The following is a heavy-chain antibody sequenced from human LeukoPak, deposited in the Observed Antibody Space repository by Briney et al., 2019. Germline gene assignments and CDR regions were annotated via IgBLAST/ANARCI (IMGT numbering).Heavy chain of an antibody. V-gene: IGHV4-30-4*01. CDR2: IYYSGST. J-gene: IGHJ4*02. CDR3: ARDLGPWRTNGGLAY. CDR1: GGSFSGYY. Sequence: SETLSLTCAVYGGSFSGYYWSWIRQPPGKGLEWIGYIYYSGSTYYNPSLGSRVIISVDTSKNQFSLKLSSVTAADTAVYYCARDLGPWRTNGGLAYWGQGTLVTVSS. D-gene: IGHD1-1*01.